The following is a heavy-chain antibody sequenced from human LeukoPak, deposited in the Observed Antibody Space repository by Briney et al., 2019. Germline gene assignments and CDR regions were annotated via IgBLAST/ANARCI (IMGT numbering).Heavy chain of an antibody. CDR2: ISGGDYT. V-gene: IGHV3-23*01. CDR3: AKSRNFYYYFMEV. CDR1: GGSFSGYY. Sequence: EPLSLTCAVYGGSFSGYYWSWIRQAPGKGLEWVSGISGGDYTEHADSVKGRFTISRDNSKNTLYLQMNTLRVEDTALYYCAKSRNFYYYFMEVSGRGTKVTISS. J-gene: IGHJ6*03.